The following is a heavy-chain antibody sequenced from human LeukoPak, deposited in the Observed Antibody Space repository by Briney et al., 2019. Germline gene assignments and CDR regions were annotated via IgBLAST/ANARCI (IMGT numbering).Heavy chain of an antibody. Sequence: PGGSLRLSCAASGLTFRSYWMHWVRQAPGKGLVWVSRIDTDGSTTTYADSVKGRFTISRDNAEDTLYLQVNSLRADDTAVYYCARAYSSGWSWGQGTLVTVSS. V-gene: IGHV3-74*01. CDR2: IDTDGSTT. CDR1: GLTFRSYW. CDR3: ARAYSSGWS. J-gene: IGHJ5*02. D-gene: IGHD6-19*01.